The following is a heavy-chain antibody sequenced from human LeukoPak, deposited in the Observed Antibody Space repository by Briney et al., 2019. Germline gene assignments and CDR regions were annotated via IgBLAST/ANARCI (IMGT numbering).Heavy chain of an antibody. V-gene: IGHV1-18*01. Sequence: ASVKVSCKASGYTFTSYGISWVRQAPGQGLEWMGWISAYNGNTNYAQKLQDRVTMTADTSTSTAYMELRSLRSDDTAVYYCASGPEGWELLSYWGQGTLVTVSS. D-gene: IGHD1-26*01. CDR1: GYTFTSYG. CDR3: ASGPEGWELLSY. CDR2: ISAYNGNT. J-gene: IGHJ4*02.